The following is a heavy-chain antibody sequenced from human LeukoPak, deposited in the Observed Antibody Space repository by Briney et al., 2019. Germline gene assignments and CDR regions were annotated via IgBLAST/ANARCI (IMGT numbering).Heavy chain of an antibody. CDR1: GGSISSYY. Sequence: SETLSLTCTVSGGSISSYYWSWIRQPPGKGLEWIGYIYYSGSTNYNPSLKSRVTISVDTSKNQFSLKLSSVTAADTAVYYCARGGPYYDILTGYLPQDWGQGTLVTVSS. J-gene: IGHJ4*02. V-gene: IGHV4-59*01. CDR2: IYYSGST. CDR3: ARGGPYYDILTGYLPQD. D-gene: IGHD3-9*01.